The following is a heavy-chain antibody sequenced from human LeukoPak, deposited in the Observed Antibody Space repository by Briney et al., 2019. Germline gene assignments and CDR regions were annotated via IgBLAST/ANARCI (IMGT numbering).Heavy chain of an antibody. J-gene: IGHJ4*02. CDR1: GNTLTGNY. D-gene: IGHD5-18*01. V-gene: IGHV1-18*04. CDR3: ARDQELWSGVFDY. Sequence: ASVKVSCKGSGNTLTGNYLHWVRQAPGQGLEWMGWISAYNGNTNYAQKLQGRVTMTTDTSTSTAYMELRSLRSDDTAVYYCARDQELWSGVFDYWGQGTLVTVSS. CDR2: ISAYNGNT.